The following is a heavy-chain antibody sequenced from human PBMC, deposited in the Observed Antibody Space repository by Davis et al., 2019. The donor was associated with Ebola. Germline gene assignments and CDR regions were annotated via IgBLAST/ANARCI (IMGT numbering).Heavy chain of an antibody. D-gene: IGHD1-1*01. V-gene: IGHV4-39*01. CDR3: ARSAGYNWNDASDY. J-gene: IGHJ4*02. CDR1: GGSISSSSYY. CDR2: IYYSGST. Sequence: PGGSLRLSCTVSGGSISSSSYYWGWIRQPPGKGLEWIGSIYYSGSTYYNPSLKSRVTISVDTSKNQFSLKLSSVTAADTAVYYCARSAGYNWNDASDYWGQGTLVTVSS.